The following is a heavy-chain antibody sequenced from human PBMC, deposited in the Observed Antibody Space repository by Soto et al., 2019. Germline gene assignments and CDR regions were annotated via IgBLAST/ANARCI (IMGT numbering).Heavy chain of an antibody. Sequence: QVQLQESGPGLMKTSETLSLTCTVSGASITSSSYWSWIRQPAGKGLEWIGRFSLSGTTNYNPSLRSRVTMSADVLKNQCSLRMTSLTAAYTALYYGARGITPPGAPAWYYFDSWGQGNLVTVS. CDR2: FSLSGTT. CDR3: ARGITPPGAPAWYYFDS. CDR1: GASITSSSY. D-gene: IGHD2-8*02. J-gene: IGHJ4*02. V-gene: IGHV4-4*07.